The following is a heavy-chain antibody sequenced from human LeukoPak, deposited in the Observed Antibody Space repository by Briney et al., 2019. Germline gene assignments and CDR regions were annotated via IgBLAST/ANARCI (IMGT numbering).Heavy chain of an antibody. CDR2: IYYSGST. Sequence: SETLSLTCTVSGGSISSYYWSWIRQPPGKGLEWIGYIYYSGSTNYNPSLKSRVTISVDTSKNQFSLKLSSVTAADTAVYYCARRRSSSPGSFDHWGQGTLVTVSS. CDR3: ARRRSSSPGSFDH. D-gene: IGHD6-6*01. J-gene: IGHJ4*02. CDR1: GGSISSYY. V-gene: IGHV4-59*08.